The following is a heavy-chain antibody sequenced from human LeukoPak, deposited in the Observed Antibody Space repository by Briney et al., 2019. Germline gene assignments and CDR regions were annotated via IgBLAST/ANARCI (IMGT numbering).Heavy chain of an antibody. J-gene: IGHJ6*02. CDR3: ARSYSDHLFGMDV. CDR2: IYSGGST. CDR1: GFTVSSYY. Sequence: GGSLRLSCAASGFTVSSYYMTWVRQAPGKGLEWVSVIYSGGSTYYADSMKGRFAISRDSSKNTLFLQMNSLRAEDTAVYYCARSYSDHLFGMDVWGQGTTVTVS. V-gene: IGHV3-66*01. D-gene: IGHD4-11*01.